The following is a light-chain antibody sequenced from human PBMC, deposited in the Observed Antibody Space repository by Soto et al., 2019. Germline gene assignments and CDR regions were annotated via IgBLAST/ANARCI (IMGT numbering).Light chain of an antibody. CDR2: EVS. Sequence: QSVLTQPASVSGSPGQSITISCTGTSSDVGGYNYVSWYQQHPGKAPKLMIYEVSNRPSGVSSRFSGSKSGNTASLTISGLQAEDEADYYCSSYTSSTFYVFGTGTRSPS. CDR3: SSYTSSTFYV. CDR1: SSDVGGYNY. V-gene: IGLV2-14*01. J-gene: IGLJ1*01.